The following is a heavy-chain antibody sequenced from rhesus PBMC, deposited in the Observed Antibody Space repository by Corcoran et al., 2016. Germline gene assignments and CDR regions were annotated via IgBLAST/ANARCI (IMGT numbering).Heavy chain of an antibody. Sequence: QVQLQESGPGLVKPSETLPITCAVSGASISSNYWSCIRQAPGKGLEWSGRIFVSGGSTDYTPSLKSRVTISIDTSKNQFSLKLSSVTAADTAVYYCAKAYSVAAETWGQGVLVTVSS. D-gene: IGHD6-31*01. J-gene: IGHJ4*01. CDR3: AKAYSVAAET. V-gene: IGHV4S2*01. CDR1: GASISSNY. CDR2: IFVSGGST.